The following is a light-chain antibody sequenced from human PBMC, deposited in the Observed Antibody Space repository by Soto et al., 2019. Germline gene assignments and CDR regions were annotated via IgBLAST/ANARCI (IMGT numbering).Light chain of an antibody. Sequence: QSVLTQSPSASASLGASVKLTCTLSSGHSRYAIAWHQQQPEKGPRYLMKLNNDGSHNKGDGIPDRFSGSSSGAERYLTISSLQSEDEADYYCQTWGSGIWVFGGGTKVTVL. CDR2: LNNDGSH. J-gene: IGLJ3*02. CDR3: QTWGSGIWV. V-gene: IGLV4-69*01. CDR1: SGHSRYA.